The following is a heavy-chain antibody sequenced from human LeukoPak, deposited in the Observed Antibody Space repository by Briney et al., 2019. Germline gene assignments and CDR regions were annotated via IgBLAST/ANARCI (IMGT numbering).Heavy chain of an antibody. V-gene: IGHV3-30*04. CDR3: ARVLYYYDSSGFFDY. J-gene: IGHJ4*02. D-gene: IGHD3-22*01. CDR2: ISYDGSNK. Sequence: TGGSLRLSCAASGFTFSSYAMHWVRQAPGKGLEWVAVISYDGSNKYYADSVKGRFIISRDNSKNTLYLQMNSLRAEGTAVYYCARVLYYYDSSGFFDYWGQGTLATVSS. CDR1: GFTFSSYA.